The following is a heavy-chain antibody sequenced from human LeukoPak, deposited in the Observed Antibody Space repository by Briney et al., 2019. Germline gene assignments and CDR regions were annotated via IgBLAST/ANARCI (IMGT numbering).Heavy chain of an antibody. J-gene: IGHJ4*02. CDR1: GFTFSSYG. CDR2: IRYDGSNK. V-gene: IGHV3-30*02. CDR3: AKDLDWNDDGLGY. D-gene: IGHD1-1*01. Sequence: GGSLRLSCAASGFTFSSYGMHWVRQAPGKGLEWVAFIRYDGSNKYYADSVKGRFTISRDNSKNTLYLQMNSLRAEDTAVYYCAKDLDWNDDGLGYWGQGTLVTVSS.